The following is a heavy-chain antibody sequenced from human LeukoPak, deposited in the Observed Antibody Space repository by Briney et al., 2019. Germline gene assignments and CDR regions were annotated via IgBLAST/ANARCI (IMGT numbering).Heavy chain of an antibody. V-gene: IGHV3-21*01. J-gene: IGHJ4*02. D-gene: IGHD5-12*01. CDR2: ISSSSSYI. CDR1: GFTFSSYS. Sequence: GGSLRLSCAASGFTFSSYSMNWVRQAPGKGLEWVSSISSSSSYIYYGDSVKGRFTISRDNAKDSLYLQMNSLRAEDTAVYYCARDYEIYWGQGTLGTVS. CDR3: ARDYEIY.